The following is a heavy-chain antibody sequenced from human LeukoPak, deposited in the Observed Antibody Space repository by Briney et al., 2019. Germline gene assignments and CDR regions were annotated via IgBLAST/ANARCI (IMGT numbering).Heavy chain of an antibody. CDR2: IYYSGST. D-gene: IGHD6-13*01. Sequence: SETLSLTCTVSGGSISSYYWSWIRQPPGKGLEWIGYIYYSGSTNYNPSLKSRVTISVDTSKNQFSLKLSSVTAADTAVYYCARARGSWSNFDYWGQGTLVTVSS. J-gene: IGHJ4*02. CDR1: GGSISSYY. V-gene: IGHV4-59*01. CDR3: ARARGSWSNFDY.